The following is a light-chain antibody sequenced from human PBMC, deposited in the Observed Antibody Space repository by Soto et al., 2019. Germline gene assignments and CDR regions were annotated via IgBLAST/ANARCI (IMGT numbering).Light chain of an antibody. CDR2: GAS. Sequence: EIVLTQSPGTLSLSPGERATLSCRASQSVSSSYLAWYQQKPGQAPRLLIYGASSRATGIPDRFSGSGSGTDFTLTISSLEPEDFAVYYCQQRSNWPRTFGPGTKVEIK. CDR3: QQRSNWPRT. V-gene: IGKV3D-20*02. J-gene: IGKJ3*01. CDR1: QSVSSSY.